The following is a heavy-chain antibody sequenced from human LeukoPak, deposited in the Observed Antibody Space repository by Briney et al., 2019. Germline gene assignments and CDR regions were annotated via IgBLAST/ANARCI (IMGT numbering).Heavy chain of an antibody. CDR1: GGTFSSYA. Sequence: GSSVKVSCKASGGTFSSYAISWVRQAPGQGLEWMGRIIPIFGTANYAQKFQGRVTITTDESTSTAYMELSSLRSEDTAVYYCARDRYDSSGYYYSPRGNAFDIWGQGTMVTVSS. V-gene: IGHV1-69*05. CDR3: ARDRYDSSGYYYSPRGNAFDI. J-gene: IGHJ3*02. CDR2: IIPIFGTA. D-gene: IGHD3-22*01.